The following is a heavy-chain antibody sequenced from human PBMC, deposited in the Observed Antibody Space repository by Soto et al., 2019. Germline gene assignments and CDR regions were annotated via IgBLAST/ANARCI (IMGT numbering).Heavy chain of an antibody. J-gene: IGHJ3*02. CDR3: AREAMVRGGAFDI. CDR2: IIPILGIA. D-gene: IGHD3-10*01. CDR1: GGTFSSYT. V-gene: IGHV1-69*08. Sequence: QVQLVQSGAEVKKPGSSVKVSCKASGGTFSSYTISWVRQAPGQGLEWMGRIIPILGIANYAQKFQGRVTITADKSTNTAYMEMNSLRSEDRAVYYCAREAMVRGGAFDIWGQGTMVTVSS.